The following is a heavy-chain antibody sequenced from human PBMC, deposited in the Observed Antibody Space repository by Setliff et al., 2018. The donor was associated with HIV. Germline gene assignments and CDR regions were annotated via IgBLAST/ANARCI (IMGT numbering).Heavy chain of an antibody. V-gene: IGHV4-59*01. CDR2: IYYSGSI. CDR1: GGSISTYY. Sequence: PSETLSLTCTVSGGSISTYYWSWIRQPPGKGLEWIGYIYYSGSINYNPSLKSRVTISGDSSKNQVSLMLSSVTAADTAVYFCARVPSSGWYGGHHYMDVWGKGAAVTVSS. CDR3: ARVPSSGWYGGHHYMDV. J-gene: IGHJ6*03. D-gene: IGHD6-19*01.